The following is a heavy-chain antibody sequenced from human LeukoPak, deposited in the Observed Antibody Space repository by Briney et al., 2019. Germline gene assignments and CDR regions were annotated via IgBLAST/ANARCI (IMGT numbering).Heavy chain of an antibody. D-gene: IGHD6-19*01. V-gene: IGHV3-30*18. J-gene: IGHJ4*02. CDR3: AKDAVAGTFDY. CDR2: ISYDGSNK. CDR1: GFTFSSYG. Sequence: GGSLRLSCAASGFTFSSYGMHWVRQAPGKGLEWVAVISYDGSNKYYAGSVKGRFTISRDNSKNTLYLQMNSLRAEDTAVYYCAKDAVAGTFDYWGQGTLVTVSS.